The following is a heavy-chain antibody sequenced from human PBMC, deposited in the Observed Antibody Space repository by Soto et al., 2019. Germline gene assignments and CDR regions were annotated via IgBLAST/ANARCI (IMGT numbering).Heavy chain of an antibody. CDR1: GYTFTSYG. CDR2: ISAYSGNT. V-gene: IGHV1-18*01. J-gene: IGHJ4*02. Sequence: QVQLVQSGSEVKKPGASVKVSCKASGYTFTSYGINWVRQAPGQGLEWMGWISAYSGNTNYAQKLQGRVTMTTDTSTSTAYLDLRSLRSDDTAVYDCAREGSANYYFQHFEYWGQGTLVTVSS. D-gene: IGHD1-26*01. CDR3: AREGSANYYFQHFEY.